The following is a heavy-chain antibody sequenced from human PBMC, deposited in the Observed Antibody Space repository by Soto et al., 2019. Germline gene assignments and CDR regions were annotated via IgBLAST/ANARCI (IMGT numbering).Heavy chain of an antibody. D-gene: IGHD2-21*01. CDR3: ARTEPCCDYSLSRAPSRRNYYYGMDV. CDR2: IIPIFGTA. V-gene: IGHV1-69*13. CDR1: GGTFSSYA. Sequence: AASVKVACKASGGTFSSYAISWVRQAPGQGLEWMGGIIPIFGTANYAQKFQGRVTITADESTSTAYMELSSLRSEDTAVYYCARTEPCCDYSLSRAPSRRNYYYGMDVWGQGTTVTVSS. J-gene: IGHJ6*02.